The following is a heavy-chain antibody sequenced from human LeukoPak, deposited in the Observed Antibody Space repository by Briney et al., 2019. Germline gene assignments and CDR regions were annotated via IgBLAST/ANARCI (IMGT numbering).Heavy chain of an antibody. Sequence: ASVKVSCKVSGYTLTELSMHWVRQAPGKGLEWMGGFDPEDGETIYAQKFQGRVTMTEDTSTDTAYMELSSLRSEDTAVYYCATRIAVAGTETDYYGMDVWGQGTTVTVSS. CDR1: GYTLTELS. J-gene: IGHJ6*02. CDR3: ATRIAVAGTETDYYGMDV. V-gene: IGHV1-24*01. D-gene: IGHD6-19*01. CDR2: FDPEDGET.